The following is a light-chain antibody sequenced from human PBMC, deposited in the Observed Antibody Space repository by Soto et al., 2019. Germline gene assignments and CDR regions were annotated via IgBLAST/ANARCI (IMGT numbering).Light chain of an antibody. CDR3: HHYNNWPAHP. CDR2: GAS. V-gene: IGKV3-15*01. J-gene: IGKJ2*01. Sequence: EILMTQSPATLSVSQGQRVTLSYRASRRFSSNLAWYQQKPGQDHRLLLYGASNMATGIPARGSGSGSGTEFTLIISSLQSEAFAVYCCHHYNNWPAHPVGQGTKLDI. CDR1: RRFSSN.